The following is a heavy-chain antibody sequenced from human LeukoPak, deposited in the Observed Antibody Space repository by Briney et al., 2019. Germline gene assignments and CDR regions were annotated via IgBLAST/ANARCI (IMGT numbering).Heavy chain of an antibody. CDR3: ARVGSGWYGEFDY. Sequence: ASVKVSCKASGYTFTSYGISWVRQAPGQGLEWMGWISAYNGNTNYAQKFQGRVTMTRDMSTSTVYMELSSLRSEDTAVYYCARVGSGWYGEFDYWGQGTLVTVSS. CDR1: GYTFTSYG. D-gene: IGHD6-19*01. V-gene: IGHV1-18*01. J-gene: IGHJ4*02. CDR2: ISAYNGNT.